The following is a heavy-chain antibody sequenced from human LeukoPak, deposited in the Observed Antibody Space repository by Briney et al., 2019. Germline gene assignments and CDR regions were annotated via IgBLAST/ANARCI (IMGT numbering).Heavy chain of an antibody. CDR1: GGSISSYY. CDR3: ARSEYYDFWSGLRWWFDP. Sequence: NPSETLSLTCTVSGGSISSYYWSWIRQPPGKGLEWIGEINHSGSTNYNPSLKSRVTISVDTSKNQLSLKLSSVTAADTAVYYCARSEYYDFWSGLRWWFDPWGQGTLVTVSS. J-gene: IGHJ5*02. D-gene: IGHD3-3*01. V-gene: IGHV4-34*01. CDR2: INHSGST.